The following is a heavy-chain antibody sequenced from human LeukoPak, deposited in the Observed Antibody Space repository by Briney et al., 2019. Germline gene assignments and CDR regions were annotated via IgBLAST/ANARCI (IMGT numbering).Heavy chain of an antibody. D-gene: IGHD5-18*01. CDR3: ARDGYSYGYYYYYGMDV. J-gene: IGHJ6*02. CDR2: ISGSGGST. Sequence: RSGGSLRLSCAASGFTFSSYAMSWVRQAPGKGLEWVSAISGSGGSTYYADSVKGRFTISRDNAKNSLYLQMNSLRAEDTAVYYCARDGYSYGYYYYYGMDVWGQGTTVTVSS. V-gene: IGHV3-23*01. CDR1: GFTFSSYA.